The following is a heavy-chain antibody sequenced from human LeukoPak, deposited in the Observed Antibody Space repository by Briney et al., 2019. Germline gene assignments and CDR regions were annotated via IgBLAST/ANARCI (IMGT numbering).Heavy chain of an antibody. CDR1: GASISSYY. CDR2: RYTSGST. J-gene: IGHJ4*02. Sequence: PSETLSLTCTVSGASISSYYWSWIWLPARKGLDRIGLRYTSGSTNYTPSLKSRATMSVDTSKNQFSLNLRSVTAADTAVYYCAKGAGNPDWGQGTLVTVSS. CDR3: AKGAGNPD. V-gene: IGHV4-4*07. D-gene: IGHD4-23*01.